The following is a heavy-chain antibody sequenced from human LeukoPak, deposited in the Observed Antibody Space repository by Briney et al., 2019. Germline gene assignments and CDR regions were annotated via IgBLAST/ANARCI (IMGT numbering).Heavy chain of an antibody. D-gene: IGHD5-24*01. J-gene: IGHJ4*02. CDR3: ARGLRDGYTPAAGANFDY. Sequence: SETLSLTCTVSGGSISSSDYYWSWIRQPPGKGLEWIGYIYHSGSTYYNPSLKSRITISVDTSKNQFSLKLSSVTAADMAVYYCARGLRDGYTPAAGANFDYWGQGTLVTVSS. CDR1: GGSISSSDYY. CDR2: IYHSGST. V-gene: IGHV4-30-4*02.